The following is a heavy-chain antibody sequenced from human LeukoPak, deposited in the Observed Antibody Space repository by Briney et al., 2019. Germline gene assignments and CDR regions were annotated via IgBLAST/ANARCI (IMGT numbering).Heavy chain of an antibody. Sequence: PGGSLRLSCAASGFTFSSYWMSWVRQAPGKGLEWVANIKQDGSEKYYVDSVKGRFTISRDNAENTLYLQMNSLRADDTAVYYCAKGGWCDCWGQGTLVTVSS. CDR1: GFTFSSYW. J-gene: IGHJ4*02. CDR2: IKQDGSEK. D-gene: IGHD2-8*01. V-gene: IGHV3-7*05. CDR3: AKGGWCDC.